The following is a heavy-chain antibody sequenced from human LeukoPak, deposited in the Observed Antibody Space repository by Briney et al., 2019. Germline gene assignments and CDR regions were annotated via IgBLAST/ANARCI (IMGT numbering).Heavy chain of an antibody. CDR1: GFIFSSYW. CDR2: IKQDGSEK. V-gene: IGHV3-7*03. CDR3: GRSMDV. J-gene: IGHJ6*02. Sequence: TGGSLRLSCAASGFIFSSYWMHWVRQAPGKGLEWVANIKQDGSEKYYVDSVKGRFTISRDNAKNSLYLQMNSLRAEDTAVYYCGRSMDVWGQGTTVTVSS.